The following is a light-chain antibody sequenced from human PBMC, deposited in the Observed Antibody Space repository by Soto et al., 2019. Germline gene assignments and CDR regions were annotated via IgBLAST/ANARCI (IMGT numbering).Light chain of an antibody. J-gene: IGLJ1*01. V-gene: IGLV2-14*03. CDR1: SRDVGAYDY. CDR3: CSYADGSIYF. CDR2: YVD. Sequence: QSALTQPASVSGSPGQSITISCTGTSRDVGAYDYVSWYLQYPDKAPQLLIYYVDHRPSGFSSRFSGSKSGNTASLTISGLQAEDEGDYYCCSYADGSIYFFGTGTKLTVL.